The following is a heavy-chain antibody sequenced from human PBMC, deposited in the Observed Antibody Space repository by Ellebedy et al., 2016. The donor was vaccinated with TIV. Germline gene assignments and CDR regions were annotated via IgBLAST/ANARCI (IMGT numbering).Heavy chain of an antibody. V-gene: IGHV3-30*18. CDR2: ISYDGSNK. CDR1: GFTFSSYG. CDR3: AKAHDFWSGSTPNWFDP. J-gene: IGHJ5*02. D-gene: IGHD3-3*01. Sequence: GESLKISCAASGFTFSSYGMHWVRQAPGKGLEWVAVISYDGSNKYYADSVKGRFTISRDNSKNTLYLQMNSLRAEDTAVYYCAKAHDFWSGSTPNWFDPWGQGTLVTVSS.